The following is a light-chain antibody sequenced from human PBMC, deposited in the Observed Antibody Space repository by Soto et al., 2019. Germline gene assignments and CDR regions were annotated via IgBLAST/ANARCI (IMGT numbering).Light chain of an antibody. CDR1: SSDVGGYNY. CDR3: NSYTRSTTWV. CDR2: EVS. V-gene: IGLV2-14*01. Sequence: QSALTQPASVSGSPGQSITISCTGTSSDVGGYNYVSWYQQHPGKAPKLMIYEVSNRPSGVSNRFSGSKSGNTASLTVSGLQAEDEAYYYCNSYTRSTTWVFGGGTKVTVL. J-gene: IGLJ3*02.